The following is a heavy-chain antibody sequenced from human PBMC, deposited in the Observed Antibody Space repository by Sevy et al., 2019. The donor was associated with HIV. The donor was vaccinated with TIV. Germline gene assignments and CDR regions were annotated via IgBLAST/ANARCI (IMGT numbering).Heavy chain of an antibody. J-gene: IGHJ1*01. Sequence: GGSLRLSCAASGFTFTLYSMHWVRQAPGKGLEWVATISFDGSNKHYADSVKGRFTISRDNSQNSLYLQMNSLRTEDTAVYYCALERLASDVAEYFQNWGQGTLVTVSS. D-gene: IGHD1-1*01. CDR1: GFTFTLYS. CDR3: ALERLASDVAEYFQN. V-gene: IGHV3-30-3*01. CDR2: ISFDGSNK.